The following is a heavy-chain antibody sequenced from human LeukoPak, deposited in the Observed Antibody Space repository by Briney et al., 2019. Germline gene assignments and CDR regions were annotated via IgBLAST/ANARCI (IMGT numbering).Heavy chain of an antibody. V-gene: IGHV4-59*01. D-gene: IGHD3-22*01. CDR3: ARPPHYYDTSGYLV. CDR2: VSNIETT. CDR1: GDSISSYY. J-gene: IGHJ4*02. Sequence: SETLSLTCTVSGDSISSYYWSWLRQPPGKRLEWIGYVSNIETTNYNPSLKSRVTISVDTSKNQFSLRLNSVTAADTAVYYCARPPHYYDTSGYLVWGQGTLVTVSS.